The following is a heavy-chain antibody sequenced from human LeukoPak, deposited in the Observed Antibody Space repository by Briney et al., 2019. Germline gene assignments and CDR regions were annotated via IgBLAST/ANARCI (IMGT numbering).Heavy chain of an antibody. V-gene: IGHV1-2*02. J-gene: IGHJ4*02. CDR1: EYTFTGYY. CDR3: AGGYRFGN. CDR2: INPNSGAT. D-gene: IGHD5-18*01. Sequence: GASVKVSCKASEYTFTGYYMHWVRQAPGQGLEWMGWINPNSGATDYAQNFQGRVTLTRDTSISTAYMELSRLRSDDTAVYYCAGGYRFGNWGQGTLVTVSS.